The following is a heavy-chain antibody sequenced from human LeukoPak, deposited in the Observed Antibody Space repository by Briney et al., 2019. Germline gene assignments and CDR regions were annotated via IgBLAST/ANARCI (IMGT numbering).Heavy chain of an antibody. Sequence: PSETLSLTCTVSGGSISSYYWSWIRQPPGKGLEWIGYISYSGSTLYNPSLKSRVTISVGTSKNQFSLKLNSVTAADTAVYYCARHDPGAFDYWGQGTLVTVSS. CDR2: ISYSGST. J-gene: IGHJ4*02. V-gene: IGHV4-59*08. CDR1: GGSISSYY. CDR3: ARHDPGAFDY.